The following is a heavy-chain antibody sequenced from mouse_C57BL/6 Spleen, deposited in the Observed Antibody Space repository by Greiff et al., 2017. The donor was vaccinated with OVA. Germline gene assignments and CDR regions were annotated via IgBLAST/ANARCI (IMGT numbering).Heavy chain of an antibody. J-gene: IGHJ2*01. CDR1: GYTFTSYW. V-gene: IGHV1-61*01. CDR2: IYPSDSEP. CDR3: ARGVLLRYYFDY. Sequence: QVQLQQPGAELVRPGSSVKLSCKASGYTFTSYWMDWVKQRPGQGLEWIGNIYPSDSEPNYNQKFKDKATLTVDKSSSTAYVQLSSLTSEDAAVYYCARGVLLRYYFDYWGQGTTLTVSS. D-gene: IGHD1-1*01.